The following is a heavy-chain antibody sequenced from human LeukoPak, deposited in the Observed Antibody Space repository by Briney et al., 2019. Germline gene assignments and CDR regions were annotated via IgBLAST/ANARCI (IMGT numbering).Heavy chain of an antibody. CDR3: AREDYDILTGYFRTHNWFDP. D-gene: IGHD3-9*01. J-gene: IGHJ5*02. CDR1: GGTFSSYA. CDR2: IIPIFGTA. V-gene: IGHV1-69*13. Sequence: GASVKVSCKASGGTFSSYAISWVRQAPGQGLEWMGGIIPIFGTANYAQKFQGRVTITADESTSTAYMELSSLRSEDTAVYYCAREDYDILTGYFRTHNWFDPWGQGTLVTVSS.